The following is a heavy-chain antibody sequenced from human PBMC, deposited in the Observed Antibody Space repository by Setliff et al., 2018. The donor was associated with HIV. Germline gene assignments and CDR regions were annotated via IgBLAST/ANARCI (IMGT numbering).Heavy chain of an antibody. CDR2: IIPILGIA. V-gene: IGHV1-69*10. J-gene: IGHJ6*02. D-gene: IGHD6-13*01. CDR3: ASLFVAAAGNNERNYYYYGMDV. Sequence: GASVKVSCKASGGTFSSYAISWVRQAPGQGLEWMGGIIPILGIANYAQKFQGRVTITADESTSTAYMELSSLRSEDTAVFYCASLFVAAAGNNERNYYYYGMDVWGQGTTVTVSS. CDR1: GGTFSSYA.